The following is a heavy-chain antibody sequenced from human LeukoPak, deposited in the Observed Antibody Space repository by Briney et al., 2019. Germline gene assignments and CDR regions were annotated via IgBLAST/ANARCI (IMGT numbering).Heavy chain of an antibody. J-gene: IGHJ3*02. D-gene: IGHD6-19*01. V-gene: IGHV3-74*01. Sequence: QTGGSLRLSCAASGFTFSSYWMHWVRQAPGKGLVWVSRINSDGSSTSYADSVKGRFTISRDNAKNTLYLQMNSLRAEDTAVYYCASRVQYSSGWYTKDMIIWGQGTMVTVSS. CDR2: INSDGSST. CDR1: GFTFSSYW. CDR3: ASRVQYSSGWYTKDMII.